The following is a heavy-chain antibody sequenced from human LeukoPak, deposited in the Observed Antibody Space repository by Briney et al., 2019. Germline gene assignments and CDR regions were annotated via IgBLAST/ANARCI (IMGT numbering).Heavy chain of an antibody. Sequence: SETLSPTCTVSGVSISSGDYYWSWIRQTPGKGLEWIGYIYYNGDTYYNPSLKSRVTISRDTSENQFSLKLSSVTAADTAVYYCARDLFRITSLWGQGTLVTVSS. V-gene: IGHV4-30-4*08. CDR3: ARDLFRITSL. CDR1: GVSISSGDYY. D-gene: IGHD1-14*01. J-gene: IGHJ4*02. CDR2: IYYNGDT.